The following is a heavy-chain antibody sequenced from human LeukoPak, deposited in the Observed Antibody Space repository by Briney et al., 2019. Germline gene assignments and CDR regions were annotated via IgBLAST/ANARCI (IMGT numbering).Heavy chain of an antibody. V-gene: IGHV3-73*01. CDR1: GFTFSGSA. Sequence: GGSLRLSCAASGFTFSGSAMHWVRQASGKGLEWVGRIGSKANSYATAYAASVKGRFTISRDDSKNTAYLQMNSLKTEDTAVYYCIRSSGYCSGGSCYWGVTQHHYYMDVWGKGTTVTVSS. D-gene: IGHD2-15*01. CDR3: IRSSGYCSGGSCYWGVTQHHYYMDV. CDR2: IGSKANSYAT. J-gene: IGHJ6*03.